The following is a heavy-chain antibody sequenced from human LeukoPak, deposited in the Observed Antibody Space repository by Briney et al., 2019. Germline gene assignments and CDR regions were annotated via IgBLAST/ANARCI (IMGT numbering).Heavy chain of an antibody. CDR3: ARSHGGNSGWFDP. V-gene: IGHV3-21*01. J-gene: IGHJ5*02. CDR1: GFTFSRYS. D-gene: IGHD4-23*01. Sequence: GSLRLSCAASGFTFSRYSMNWVRQAPGKGLEWVSSISSSSSYIYYADSVKGRFTISRDNAKNSLYLQMNSLRAEDTAVYYCARSHGGNSGWFDPWGQGTLVTVSS. CDR2: ISSSSSYI.